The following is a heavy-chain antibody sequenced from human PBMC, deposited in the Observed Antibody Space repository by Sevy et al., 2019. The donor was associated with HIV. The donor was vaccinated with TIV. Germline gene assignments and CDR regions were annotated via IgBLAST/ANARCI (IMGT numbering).Heavy chain of an antibody. D-gene: IGHD6-19*01. Sequence: GGSLRLSCAASGFTFSSYWMSWVRQAPGKGLEWVANIKQDGSGKYYVDFVKGRFTISRDNAKNSRYLQMNSLRAEDPAVYYFARDKVAVAGTGDYWGQGTLVTVSS. J-gene: IGHJ4*02. V-gene: IGHV3-7*01. CDR2: IKQDGSGK. CDR1: GFTFSSYW. CDR3: ARDKVAVAGTGDY.